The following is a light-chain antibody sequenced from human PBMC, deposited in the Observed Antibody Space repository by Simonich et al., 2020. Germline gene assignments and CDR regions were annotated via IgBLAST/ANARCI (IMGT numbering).Light chain of an antibody. CDR2: WAS. CDR3: QQYYSTPFT. J-gene: IGKJ3*01. Sequence: DIVMTQSPDSLAVSLGARATINCKSSQSFLFSSNNQNYFDWYQKKPGQPPKLLIYWASTRESGVPDRFSGRGSGTDFTRTISSLQAEDVAVYYCQQYYSTPFTFGPGTKVDI. V-gene: IGKV4-1*01. CDR1: QSFLFSSNNQNY.